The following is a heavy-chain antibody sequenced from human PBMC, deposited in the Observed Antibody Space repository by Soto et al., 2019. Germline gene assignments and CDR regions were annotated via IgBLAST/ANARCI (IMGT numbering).Heavy chain of an antibody. CDR1: GFTFSSYA. J-gene: IGHJ4*02. CDR2: ISGSGGST. V-gene: IGHV3-23*01. Sequence: GGSLRLSCAASGFTFSSYAMSWVRQAPGKGLEWVSAISGSGGSTYYADSVKGRFTISRDNSKNPLYLQMNSLRAEDTAVYYCAKDHYYDSSGYYEPFDYWGQGTLVTVSS. CDR3: AKDHYYDSSGYYEPFDY. D-gene: IGHD3-22*01.